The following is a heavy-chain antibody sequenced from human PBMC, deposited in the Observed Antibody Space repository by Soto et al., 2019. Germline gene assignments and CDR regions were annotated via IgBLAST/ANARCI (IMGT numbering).Heavy chain of an antibody. V-gene: IGHV5-51*01. J-gene: IGHJ6*03. D-gene: IGHD3-10*02. CDR3: ARHLFTSRPIGPYYMDV. CDR2: IYPGDSDT. Sequence: PGESLKISCKGSGYSFTSYWIGWVRQMPGKGLEWMGIIYPGDSDTRYSPSFQGQVTISADKSISTAYLQWSSLKASDTAMYYCARHLFTSRPIGPYYMDVWGKGTTVTVPS. CDR1: GYSFTSYW.